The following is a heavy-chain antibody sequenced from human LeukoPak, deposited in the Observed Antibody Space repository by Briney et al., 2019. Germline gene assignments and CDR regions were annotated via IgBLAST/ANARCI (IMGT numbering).Heavy chain of an antibody. J-gene: IGHJ4*02. D-gene: IGHD3-22*01. V-gene: IGHV4-59*01. CDR3: VRTHDTRTFDY. Sequence: SETLSLTCTVSGGSISSYYWSWIRQPPGKGLEWIGYIYYSGSTNYNPSLKSRVTISVDTSKNQFSLKLSSVTAADTAVYYCVRTHDTRTFDYWGQGTLVTVSS. CDR1: GGSISSYY. CDR2: IYYSGST.